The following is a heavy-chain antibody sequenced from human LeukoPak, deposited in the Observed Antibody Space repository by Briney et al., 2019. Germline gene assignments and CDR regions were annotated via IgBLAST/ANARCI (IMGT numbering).Heavy chain of an antibody. D-gene: IGHD2-21*02. CDR2: INPSGGST. Sequence: ASVKVSCKVSGYTLTELSMHWVRQAPGQGLEWMGIINPSGGSTSYAQKFQGRVTMTRDTSTSTVYMELSSLRSEDTAVYYCARCCGGDWTWGQGTLVTVSS. J-gene: IGHJ4*02. CDR3: ARCCGGDWT. CDR1: GYTLTELS. V-gene: IGHV1-46*01.